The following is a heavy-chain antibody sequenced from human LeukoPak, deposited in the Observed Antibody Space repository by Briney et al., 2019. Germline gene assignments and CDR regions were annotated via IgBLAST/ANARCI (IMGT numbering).Heavy chain of an antibody. Sequence: ASVKVSCKASGYAFTSYGISWVRQAPGQGLEWMGWISAYNGNTNYAQKLQGRVTMTTDTSTSTAYMELRSLRSDDTAVYYCARDRGAARPDWFDPWGQGTLVTVSS. CDR1: GYAFTSYG. J-gene: IGHJ5*02. CDR2: ISAYNGNT. D-gene: IGHD6-6*01. CDR3: ARDRGAARPDWFDP. V-gene: IGHV1-18*01.